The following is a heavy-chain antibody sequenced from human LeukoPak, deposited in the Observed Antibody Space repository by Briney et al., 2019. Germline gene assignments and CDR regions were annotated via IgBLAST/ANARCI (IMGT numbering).Heavy chain of an antibody. CDR1: GGTFSNYA. CDR2: IIPIFGTA. CDR3: ARVAGSGSYYYYFDY. J-gene: IGHJ4*02. D-gene: IGHD1-26*01. V-gene: IGHV1-69*13. Sequence: SVKVSCKTSGGTFSNYAISWVRQALGQGLEWMGGIIPIFGTANYAQKFQGRVTITADEFTSTAYMEPSSLRSEDTAIYYCARVAGSGSYYYYFDYWGQGTLVTVSS.